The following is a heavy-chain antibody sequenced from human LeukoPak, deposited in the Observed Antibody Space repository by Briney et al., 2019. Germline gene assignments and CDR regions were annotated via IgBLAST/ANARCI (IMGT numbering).Heavy chain of an antibody. Sequence: GGSLRLSCAASGFTFSSYKMNWVRQAPGKGLEWISYISSSGSTMYYADSVKGRFTISRDSAKDSLYLQMNSLRAEDTAVYYCARDPALDYWGQGTLVTVSS. CDR3: ARDPALDY. CDR2: ISSSGSTM. CDR1: GFTFSSYK. V-gene: IGHV3-48*03. J-gene: IGHJ4*02.